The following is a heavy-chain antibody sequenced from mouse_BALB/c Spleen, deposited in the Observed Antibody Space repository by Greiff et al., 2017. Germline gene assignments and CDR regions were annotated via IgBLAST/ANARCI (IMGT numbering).Heavy chain of an antibody. Sequence: EVKLMESGPSLVKPSQTLSLTCSVTGDSITSGYWNWIRKFPGNKLEYMGYISYSGSTYYNPSLKSRISITRDTSKNQYYLQLNSVTTEDTATYYCATSMITTGYFDYWGQGTTLTVSS. J-gene: IGHJ2*01. D-gene: IGHD2-4*01. CDR1: GDSITSGY. CDR2: ISYSGST. V-gene: IGHV3-8*02. CDR3: ATSMITTGYFDY.